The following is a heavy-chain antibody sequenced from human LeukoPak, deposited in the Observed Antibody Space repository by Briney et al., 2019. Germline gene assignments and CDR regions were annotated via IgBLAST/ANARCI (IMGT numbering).Heavy chain of an antibody. CDR1: GYTFTSYG. D-gene: IGHD5-12*01. CDR2: ISAYNGNT. CDR3: ARMQAFGGGYDSGIYGY. Sequence: GASVKVSCKASGYTFTSYGISWVRQAPGQGLEWMGWISAYNGNTNYAQKLQGRVTMTTDTSTSTAYMELRSLRSDDTAVYYCARMQAFGGGYDSGIYGYWGQGTLVTVSS. J-gene: IGHJ4*02. V-gene: IGHV1-18*01.